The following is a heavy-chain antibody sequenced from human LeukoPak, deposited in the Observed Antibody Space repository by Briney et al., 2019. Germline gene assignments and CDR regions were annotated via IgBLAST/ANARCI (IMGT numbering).Heavy chain of an antibody. D-gene: IGHD2-2*01. CDR3: AREREGPGYCSSTSCPWYNWFDP. CDR1: GGSISSYY. V-gene: IGHV4-59*01. Sequence: PSETPSLTCTVSGGSISSYYWSWIRQPPGKGLEWIGYIYYSGSTNYNPSLKSRVTISVDTSKNQFSLKLSSVTAADTAVYYCAREREGPGYCSSTSCPWYNWFDPWGQGTLVTVSS. CDR2: IYYSGST. J-gene: IGHJ5*02.